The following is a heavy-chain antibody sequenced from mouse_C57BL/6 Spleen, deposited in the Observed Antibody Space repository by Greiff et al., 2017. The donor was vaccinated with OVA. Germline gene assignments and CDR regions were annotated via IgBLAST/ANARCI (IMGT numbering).Heavy chain of an antibody. V-gene: IGHV1-22*01. Sequence: VQLKESGPELVKPGASVTMSCKASGYTFTDYNMHWVKQSHGKSLEWIGYINPNNGGTSYNQKFKGKATLTVNKSSSTAYMELRSLTSEDSAVYYCARGHYYGSSSFAYWGQGTLVTVSA. CDR1: GYTFTDYN. D-gene: IGHD1-1*01. CDR2: INPNNGGT. J-gene: IGHJ3*01. CDR3: ARGHYYGSSSFAY.